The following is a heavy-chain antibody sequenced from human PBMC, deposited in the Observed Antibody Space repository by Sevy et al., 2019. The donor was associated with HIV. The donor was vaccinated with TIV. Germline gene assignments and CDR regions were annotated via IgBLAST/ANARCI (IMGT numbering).Heavy chain of an antibody. J-gene: IGHJ6*02. CDR1: GGSISSYY. V-gene: IGHV4-4*07. CDR2: IYTSGST. CDR3: AGGSESSSSYPEYGMDV. Sequence: SETLSLTCTVSGGSISSYYWSWIRQPAGKGLEWNGRIYTSGSTNYNPSLKSRVTMSVDTSKNQFSLKLSSVTAADTAVYYCAGGSESSSSYPEYGMDVWGQGTTVTVSS. D-gene: IGHD2-15*01.